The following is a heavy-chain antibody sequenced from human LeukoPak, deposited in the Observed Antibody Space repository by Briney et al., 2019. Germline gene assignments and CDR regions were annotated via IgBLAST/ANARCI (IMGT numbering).Heavy chain of an antibody. Sequence: GGSLRLSCVASGFTFSSHHMNWVRQTPGEGLESVAIIKPDGSEKYYVDSVKGRFTISRDNAKSSLYLQMNSLRAEDTGVYFCARMSSYCDYWGQGTLVTVSS. CDR3: ARMSSYCDY. J-gene: IGHJ4*02. D-gene: IGHD2-2*01. V-gene: IGHV3-7*01. CDR2: IKPDGSEK. CDR1: GFTFSSHH.